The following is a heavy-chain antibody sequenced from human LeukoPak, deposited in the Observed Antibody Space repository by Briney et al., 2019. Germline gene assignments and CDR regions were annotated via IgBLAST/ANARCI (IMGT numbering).Heavy chain of an antibody. D-gene: IGHD6-13*01. Sequence: SETLSLICGVSGGSISSTNWWSWVRQPPGQGLEWIGEISLTGETNYNPSLKSRVTISVDTSKNQFSLKLTSVTAADTAVYYCARLNVLSGSPLHHFDHWGQGTLVTVSS. V-gene: IGHV4-4*02. J-gene: IGHJ4*02. CDR2: ISLTGET. CDR1: GGSISSTNW. CDR3: ARLNVLSGSPLHHFDH.